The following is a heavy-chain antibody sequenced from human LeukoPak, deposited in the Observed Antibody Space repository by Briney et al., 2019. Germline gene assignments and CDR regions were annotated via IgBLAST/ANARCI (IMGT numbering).Heavy chain of an antibody. V-gene: IGHV4-59*01. D-gene: IGHD3-22*01. J-gene: IGHJ4*02. CDR3: ARDHPGYYDTSGLDY. Sequence: SETLSLTCTVSGGSISSYYWSWIRQPPGKGLEWIGYIYYSGNTNYNPSLKSRVTISVDTSKNQFSLDLSSVTAADTAVYYCARDHPGYYDTSGLDYWGQGTLVTVSS. CDR1: GGSISSYY. CDR2: IYYSGNT.